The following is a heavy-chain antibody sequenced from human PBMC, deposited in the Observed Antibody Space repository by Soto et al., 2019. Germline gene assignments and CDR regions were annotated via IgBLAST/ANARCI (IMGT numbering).Heavy chain of an antibody. J-gene: IGHJ6*02. V-gene: IGHV5-10-1*01. CDR2: IDPSDSYT. CDR3: ASGITGTGYYYYGMDV. CDR1: GYSFTSYW. D-gene: IGHD1-20*01. Sequence: PGESPKISCKGSGYSFTSYWISWVRQMPGKGLEWMGRIDPSDSYTNYSPSFQGHVTISADKSISTAYLQWSSLKASDTAMYYCASGITGTGYYYYGMDVWGQGTTVTVSS.